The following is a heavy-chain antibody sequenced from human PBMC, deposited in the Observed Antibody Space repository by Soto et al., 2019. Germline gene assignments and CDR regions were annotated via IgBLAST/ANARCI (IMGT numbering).Heavy chain of an antibody. J-gene: IGHJ4*02. CDR2: IRSKANNYAT. CDR1: GYTFSDSA. Sequence: EVQLVESGGGLVQPGGSLQLSCAASGYTFSDSAMHWVRQASGKGLEWVGRIRSKANNYATVYAASVKGRVTISRGDSRNTAYWQINSLKTEDTAVYYFARLGSDREPNFDYGGQVTLVSVSS. V-gene: IGHV3-73*02. CDR3: ARLGSDREPNFDY. D-gene: IGHD1-26*01.